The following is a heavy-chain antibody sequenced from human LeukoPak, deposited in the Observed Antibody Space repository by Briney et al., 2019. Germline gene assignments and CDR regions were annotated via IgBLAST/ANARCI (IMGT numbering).Heavy chain of an antibody. CDR2: IIPILGIA. CDR1: GGTFSSYA. Sequence: GASVKVSCKASGGTFSSYAISWVRQAPGQGLEWMGRIIPILGIANYAQKLRGRVTITADKSTSTAYMELSSLRSEDTAVYYCAFGYYYGSGTNGAYWGQGTLVTVSS. D-gene: IGHD3-10*01. J-gene: IGHJ4*02. CDR3: AFGYYYGSGTNGAY. V-gene: IGHV1-69*04.